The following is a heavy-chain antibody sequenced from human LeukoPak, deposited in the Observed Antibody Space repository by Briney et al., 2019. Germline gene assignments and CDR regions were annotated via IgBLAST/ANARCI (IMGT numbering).Heavy chain of an antibody. V-gene: IGHV3-23*01. J-gene: IGHJ4*02. CDR2: ISGSGGST. Sequence: GGSLRLSCAASGFTFSSYAMSWVRQTPGKGLEWVSVISGSGGSTYYADSVKGRFTISRDNSKNTLYLQMISLRAEDTAVYYCTKDHGNYGVDYWGQGTLVTVSS. D-gene: IGHD4-17*01. CDR1: GFTFSSYA. CDR3: TKDHGNYGVDY.